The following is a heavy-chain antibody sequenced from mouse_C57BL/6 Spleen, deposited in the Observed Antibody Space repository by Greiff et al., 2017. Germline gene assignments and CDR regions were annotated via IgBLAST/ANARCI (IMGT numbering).Heavy chain of an antibody. V-gene: IGHV1-82*01. CDR2: IYPGDGDT. CDR3: ARDGSRGMDY. D-gene: IGHD1-1*01. CDR1: GYAFSSSW. J-gene: IGHJ4*01. Sequence: VKLMDSGPELVKPGASVKISCKASGYAFSSSWLNWVKQRPGKGLEWIGRIYPGDGDTNYNGKFKGKATLTADKASRSAYMQLSSLTSEDSAVYFCARDGSRGMDYWGQGTSVTVSS.